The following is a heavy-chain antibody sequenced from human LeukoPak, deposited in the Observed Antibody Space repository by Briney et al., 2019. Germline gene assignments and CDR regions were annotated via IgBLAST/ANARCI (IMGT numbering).Heavy chain of an antibody. J-gene: IGHJ4*02. V-gene: IGHV1-2*02. CDR3: ARFRATTEPHFDY. D-gene: IGHD1-26*01. CDR1: GYTFTGYY. Sequence: GASVNVSCKASGYTFTGYYMHWVRQAPGQGLAWMGWINPNSGGTNYAQKFQGRVTMTRDTSISTAYMELSRLRSDDTAVYYCARFRATTEPHFDYWGQGTLVTVSS. CDR2: INPNSGGT.